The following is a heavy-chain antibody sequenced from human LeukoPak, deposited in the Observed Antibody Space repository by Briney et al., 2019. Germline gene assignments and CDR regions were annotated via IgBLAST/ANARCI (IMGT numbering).Heavy chain of an antibody. V-gene: IGHV4-4*07. CDR2: IYTSGST. CDR1: GGSISSYY. J-gene: IGHJ5*02. Sequence: PSETLSLTCTVSGGSISSYYWSWIRQPAGKGLEWIGRIYTSGSTNYNPSLKSRVTMSVDTSKNQFSLKLSSVTAADTAVYYCARETTIFGVIGDWFDPWGQGTLVTVSS. D-gene: IGHD3-3*01. CDR3: ARETTIFGVIGDWFDP.